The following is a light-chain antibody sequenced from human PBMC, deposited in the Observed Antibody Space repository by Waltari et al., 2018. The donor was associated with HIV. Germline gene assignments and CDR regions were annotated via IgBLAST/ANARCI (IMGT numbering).Light chain of an antibody. CDR2: LAS. V-gene: IGKV2-28*01. CDR1: QSLLHSSGYNY. J-gene: IGKJ4*01. Sequence: DIVMTQSPLSLPVTPGEPASISCRSSQSLLHSSGYNYLSWYLRKPGQSPQLLIYLASNQASGVPDRFSGHASGTNFTLQISRVEAEDVGIYYCMQALQTPPTCGGGTNVEVK. CDR3: MQALQTPPT.